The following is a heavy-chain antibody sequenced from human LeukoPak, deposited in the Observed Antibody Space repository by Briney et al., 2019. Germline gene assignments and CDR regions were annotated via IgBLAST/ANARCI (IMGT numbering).Heavy chain of an antibody. J-gene: IGHJ4*02. V-gene: IGHV3-7*01. Sequence: GGSLRLSCAASGFTFRAYWMSWVRQAPGKGLEWVANIRQDGSDKYYVDSVKGRFTISRDNAKNSLYLQMNSLRAEDTAVYYCARDGGSAMPFDYWGQGTLVTVSS. CDR3: ARDGGSAMPFDY. CDR2: IRQDGSDK. D-gene: IGHD2-2*01. CDR1: GFTFRAYW.